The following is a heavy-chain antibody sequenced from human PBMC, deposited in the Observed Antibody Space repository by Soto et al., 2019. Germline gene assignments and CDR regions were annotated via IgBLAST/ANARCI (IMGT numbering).Heavy chain of an antibody. Sequence: ASVKVSCKASGYTFTSYAMHWVRQAPGQRLEWMGWINAGIGDTEYSEKFQGRVTITRDTSASTAYMELSSLRSEDTAVYYCARGGDQLPLDYWGQGTLVTVSS. V-gene: IGHV1-3*01. CDR3: ARGGDQLPLDY. D-gene: IGHD2-2*01. J-gene: IGHJ4*02. CDR1: GYTFTSYA. CDR2: INAGIGDT.